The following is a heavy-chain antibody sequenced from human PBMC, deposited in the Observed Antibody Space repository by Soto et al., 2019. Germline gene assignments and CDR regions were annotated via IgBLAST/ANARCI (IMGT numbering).Heavy chain of an antibody. D-gene: IGHD1-26*01. CDR3: ARGGTYYASFDL. Sequence: QLQESGPGLVKASETLSLTCTVSGGPITSHSWSWIRQPAGKRLEWIGRGYLSGSTNFNPSLKSRLTMSVDTSKNQFSLKLTSMTAADTAVYFCARGGTYYASFDLWGQGTMVTVSS. CDR2: GYLSGST. CDR1: GGPITSHS. J-gene: IGHJ3*01. V-gene: IGHV4-4*07.